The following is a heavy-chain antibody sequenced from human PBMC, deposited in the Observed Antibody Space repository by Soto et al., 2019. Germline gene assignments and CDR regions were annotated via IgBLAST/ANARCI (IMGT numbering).Heavy chain of an antibody. D-gene: IGHD7-27*01. CDR3: ARIREGTGDPIDY. J-gene: IGHJ4*02. Sequence: SQTLSLTCAVYGGSFSGYYWSWIRQPPGKGLEWIGEINHSGSTNYNPSLKSRVTISVDTSKNQFSLKLSSVTAADTAVYYCARIREGTGDPIDYWGQGTLVTVSS. CDR2: INHSGST. V-gene: IGHV4-34*01. CDR1: GGSFSGYY.